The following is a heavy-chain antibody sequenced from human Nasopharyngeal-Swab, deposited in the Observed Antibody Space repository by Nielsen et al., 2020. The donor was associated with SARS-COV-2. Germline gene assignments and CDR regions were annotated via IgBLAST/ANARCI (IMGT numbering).Heavy chain of an antibody. CDR3: ARAGRVGDAYTGLDV. CDR2: INHNERT. J-gene: IGHJ6*02. V-gene: IGHV4-34*01. Sequence: SETLSLTCSVSGGSFNGFYWNWIRQAPGKGLEWIGEINHNERTNYNPSLKSRIALLVDTSNNQVSLKVSSVSAGDTAAYYCARAGRVGDAYTGLDVWGQGTTVTVSS. D-gene: IGHD5-24*01. CDR1: GGSFNGFY.